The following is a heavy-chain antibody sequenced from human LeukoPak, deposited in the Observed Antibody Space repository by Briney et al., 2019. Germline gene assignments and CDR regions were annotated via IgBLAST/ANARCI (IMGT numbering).Heavy chain of an antibody. D-gene: IGHD1-7*01. J-gene: IGHJ6*03. CDR2: IYYSGST. V-gene: IGHV4-59*01. CDR1: GGSISSYY. Sequence: SETLSLTCTVSGGSISSYYWNWIRQPPGRGLDWIGYIYYSGSTNYNPSLKSRVTISVDTSKNQFSLKLSSVTAADTAVYYCARGNNWNYGYYYMDVWGKGTTVTVSS. CDR3: ARGNNWNYGYYYMDV.